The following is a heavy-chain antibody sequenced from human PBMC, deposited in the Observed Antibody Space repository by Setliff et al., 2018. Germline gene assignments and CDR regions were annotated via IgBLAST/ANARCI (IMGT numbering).Heavy chain of an antibody. Sequence: PSETLSLTCTVSGGSISSYYWSWIRQAPGKGLEWIGYISYSGNTKYSPSLKSRVTISVDTSKNQFSLNLTSVTAADTAVYYCAREGFYCTNGVCYRPFDYWGQGTLVTVSS. J-gene: IGHJ4*02. D-gene: IGHD2-8*01. CDR3: AREGFYCTNGVCYRPFDY. CDR1: GGSISSYY. CDR2: ISYSGNT. V-gene: IGHV4-59*12.